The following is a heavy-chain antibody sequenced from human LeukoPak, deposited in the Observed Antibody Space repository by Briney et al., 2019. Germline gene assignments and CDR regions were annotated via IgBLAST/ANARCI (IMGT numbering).Heavy chain of an antibody. CDR3: ARVDWTQLWLRGDYFDY. V-gene: IGHV4-59*12. CDR1: GGSISSYY. D-gene: IGHD5-18*01. CDR2: IYYSGST. J-gene: IGHJ4*02. Sequence: TSETLSLTCTVSGGSISSYYWSWIRQPPGKGLEWIGYIYYSGSTNYNPSLKSRVTISVDTSKNQFSLKLSSVTAADTAVYYCARVDWTQLWLRGDYFDYWGQGTLVTVSS.